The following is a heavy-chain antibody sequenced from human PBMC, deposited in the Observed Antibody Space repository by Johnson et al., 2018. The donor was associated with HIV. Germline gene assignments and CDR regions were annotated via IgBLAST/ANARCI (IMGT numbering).Heavy chain of an antibody. CDR2: IKSETDGGTT. J-gene: IGHJ3*02. Sequence: VRLVESGGGVVQPGRSLRLSCVASGFTFSNAWLSWVRQAAGEGLEWVGRIKSETDGGTTDYAAPVKGRFTISRDDSKNTAYLQMNSLKTEDTAVYYCTSWGAGADAFDIWGQGTMVTVSS. CDR3: TSWGAGADAFDI. CDR1: GFTFSNAW. V-gene: IGHV3-15*01. D-gene: IGHD1-26*01.